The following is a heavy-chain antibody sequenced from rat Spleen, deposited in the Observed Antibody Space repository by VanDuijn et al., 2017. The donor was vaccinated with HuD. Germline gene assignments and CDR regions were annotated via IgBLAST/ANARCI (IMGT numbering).Heavy chain of an antibody. D-gene: IGHD1-11*01. CDR1: GFTFSKYG. V-gene: IGHV5S13*01. J-gene: IGHJ2*01. CDR3: AKVPNYGGFDY. Sequence: EVQLVESGGGLVQPGRSLKLSCAASGFTFSKYGMAWVRQAPTKGLEWVASISLSGGSTYYRDSVKGRFTISRDTAQNILYLQMNSPRSEDTATYYCAKVPNYGGFDYWGQGVMVTVSS. CDR2: ISLSGGST.